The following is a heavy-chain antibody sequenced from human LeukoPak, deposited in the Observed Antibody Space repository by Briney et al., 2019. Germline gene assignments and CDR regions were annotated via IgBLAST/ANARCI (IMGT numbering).Heavy chain of an antibody. CDR3: ARDHYGSGSYKSYFDS. CDR1: GGSISTYY. Sequence: PSETLSLTCTVSGGSISTYYWSWLRQPAGKGLEWMGRMYTSGSTKYNPSLKSRVTISVDNSKNQFSLNLTSVTAADTAVYYCARDHYGSGSYKSYFDSWGQGTRVTVSS. V-gene: IGHV4-4*07. J-gene: IGHJ4*02. D-gene: IGHD3-10*01. CDR2: MYTSGST.